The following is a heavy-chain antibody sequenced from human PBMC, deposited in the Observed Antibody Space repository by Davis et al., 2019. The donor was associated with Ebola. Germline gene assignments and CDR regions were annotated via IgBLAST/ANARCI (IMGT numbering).Heavy chain of an antibody. Sequence: ASVKVSCKASGYTFTGYYMHWVRQATGQGLEWMGWMNPNSGNTGYAQKFQGRVTISRNTSITTAYMELSSLTSEDTAVYYCARSPSLHLGMLSFIWGADASDIWGQGTMVTVSS. CDR2: MNPNSGNT. J-gene: IGHJ3*02. V-gene: IGHV1-8*03. CDR3: ARSPSLHLGMLSFIWGADASDI. CDR1: GYTFTGYY. D-gene: IGHD3-16*02.